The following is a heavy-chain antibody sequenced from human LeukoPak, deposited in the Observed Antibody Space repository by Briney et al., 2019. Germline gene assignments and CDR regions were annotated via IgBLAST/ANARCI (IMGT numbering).Heavy chain of an antibody. CDR1: GESFSGYY. CDR2: IYYSGST. CDR3: ARENDCSSTSCHLDY. V-gene: IGHV4-59*01. J-gene: IGHJ4*02. D-gene: IGHD2-2*01. Sequence: SETLSLTCVVYGESFSGYYWSWIRQPPGKGLEWIGYIYYSGSTSYNPSLKSRVTISVDTSKNQFSLRLSSVTAADTAVYYCARENDCSSTSCHLDYWGLGTLVTVSS.